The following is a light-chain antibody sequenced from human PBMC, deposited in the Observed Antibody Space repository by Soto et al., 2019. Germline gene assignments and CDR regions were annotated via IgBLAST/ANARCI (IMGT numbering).Light chain of an antibody. Sequence: QSALTQPASVSGSPGQSITISCTGTSSDVGGYNYVSWYQHHPGEAPKLLIYNVSDRPSGVSNRFSGSKSGNTASLTISGLQAEDEGDYYCNSYTTSSTLVFGGGTKLTVL. CDR3: NSYTTSSTLV. CDR1: SSDVGGYNY. J-gene: IGLJ2*01. V-gene: IGLV2-14*03. CDR2: NVS.